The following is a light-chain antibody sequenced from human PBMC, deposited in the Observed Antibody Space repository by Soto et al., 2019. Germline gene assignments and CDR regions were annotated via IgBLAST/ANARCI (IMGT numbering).Light chain of an antibody. CDR3: SSYGGNNNVL. CDR1: SSDVGKYDY. V-gene: IGLV2-8*01. CDR2: EVS. Sequence: QSVLAQPPSASGSPGQSVTISCTGTSSDVGKYDYVSWFQHHPGKAPKLIIYEVSKRPSGVPDRFSGSKSGSTASLTVSGLQAADEADYYCSSYGGNNNVLFGGGTKVTVL. J-gene: IGLJ2*01.